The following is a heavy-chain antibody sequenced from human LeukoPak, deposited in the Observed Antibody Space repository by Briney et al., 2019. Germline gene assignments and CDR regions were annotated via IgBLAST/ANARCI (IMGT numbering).Heavy chain of an antibody. CDR2: IYSGGNT. V-gene: IGHV3-53*01. D-gene: IGHD3-22*01. J-gene: IGHJ4*02. Sequence: GGSLRLSCAVSGFIVSSDYMSWVRQAPGKGLEWVSVIYSGGNTYYADSVKGRFTITRDTSKNTLYLQMNSLRAEDTAVYYCAKDVDSSGYYSHYWGQGTLVTVSS. CDR3: AKDVDSSGYYSHY. CDR1: GFIVSSDY.